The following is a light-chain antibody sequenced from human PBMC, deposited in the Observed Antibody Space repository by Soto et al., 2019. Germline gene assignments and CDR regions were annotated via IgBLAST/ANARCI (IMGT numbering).Light chain of an antibody. CDR3: QQYINYPWT. J-gene: IGKJ1*01. CDR2: AAS. V-gene: IGKV1D-16*01. Sequence: DIQMTQYPSSVSAFVGDRVAITCGASRDVGTWLGWYQQIPGKAPKLLIYAASTLQSGVPSRFSGSGSGTEFTLTISSLQPDDFAIYYCQQYINYPWTFGQGTKADI. CDR1: RDVGTW.